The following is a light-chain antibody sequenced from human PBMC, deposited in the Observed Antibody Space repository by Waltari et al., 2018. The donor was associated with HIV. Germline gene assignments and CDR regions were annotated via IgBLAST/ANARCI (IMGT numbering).Light chain of an antibody. CDR1: SSDVGGYNY. CDR3: SSYTTSRTVV. Sequence: QSALTQPASVSGSPGQSITISCTGTSSDVGGYNYVSWYQQHPGKAPKLMVYDVTNRPSGVSKRFSGSKSGNTAFLTISGLQAEDEADYYCSSYTTSRTVVFGGGTKLTVL. J-gene: IGLJ2*01. CDR2: DVT. V-gene: IGLV2-14*03.